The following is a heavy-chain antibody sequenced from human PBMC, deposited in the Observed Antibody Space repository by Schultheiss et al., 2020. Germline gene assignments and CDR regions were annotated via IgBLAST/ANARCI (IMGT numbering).Heavy chain of an antibody. D-gene: IGHD1-26*01. CDR3: AKHWELRPTYFDY. CDR1: GFTFSDYA. Sequence: GGSLRLSCAASGFTFSDYAMSWVRQAPGKGLEWVSSISGPGGSTYYADSVEGRFTISRDNSKNTLHLQVNRLRAEDTAIYYCAKHWELRPTYFDYWGQGTLVTVSS. J-gene: IGHJ4*02. CDR2: ISGPGGST. V-gene: IGHV3-23*01.